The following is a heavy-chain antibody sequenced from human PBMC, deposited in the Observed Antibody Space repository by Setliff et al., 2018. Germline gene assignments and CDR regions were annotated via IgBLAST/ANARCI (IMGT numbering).Heavy chain of an antibody. J-gene: IGHJ4*02. CDR1: GGSISSGDYY. CDR3: ARESRYYYDNLGTLDY. Sequence: PSETLSLTCTVSGGSISSGDYYWSWIRQPPGKGPEWIGYIYSSGSTYYNPSLKSRVSISVDTSKNQFSLKLSSVTAADTAVCYCARESRYYYDNLGTLDYWGQGTLVTVSS. V-gene: IGHV4-30-4*08. CDR2: IYSSGST. D-gene: IGHD3-22*01.